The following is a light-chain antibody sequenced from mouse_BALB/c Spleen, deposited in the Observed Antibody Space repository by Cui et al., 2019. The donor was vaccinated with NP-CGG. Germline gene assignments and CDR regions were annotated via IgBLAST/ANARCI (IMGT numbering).Light chain of an antibody. CDR2: GTN. Sequence: QAAATQATAITTSPGETVTLPCRSSTAAFTTSNYANWVQEKPDHLFTGLIGGTNNRAPGVPARFSGSLIGDKAALTITGAQTEDEAIYFCALWYSNHWVFGGGTKLTVL. V-gene: IGLV1*01. J-gene: IGLJ1*01. CDR3: ALWYSNHWV. CDR1: TAAFTTSNY.